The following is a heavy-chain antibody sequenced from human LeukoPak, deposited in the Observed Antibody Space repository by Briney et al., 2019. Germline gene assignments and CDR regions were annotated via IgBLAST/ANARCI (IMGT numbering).Heavy chain of an antibody. CDR2: INPSGGST. CDR3: ARRRPSSGWYEYYYGMDV. V-gene: IGHV1-46*01. Sequence: VASVNVSCKASGYTFTSYYMHWVRQAPAQGREWMGVINPSGGSTSYAQKFQGRVTMTRDTSTSTVYMELSSLRSEDTAVYYCARRRPSSGWYEYYYGMDVWGQGTTVTVSS. J-gene: IGHJ6*02. D-gene: IGHD6-19*01. CDR1: GYTFTSYY.